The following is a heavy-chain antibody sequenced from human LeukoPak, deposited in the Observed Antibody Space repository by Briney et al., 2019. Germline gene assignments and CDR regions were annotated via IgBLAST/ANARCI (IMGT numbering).Heavy chain of an antibody. V-gene: IGHV1-2*06. D-gene: IGHD6-13*01. CDR2: INPNGGGT. CDR3: ARETIAAAGIDY. J-gene: IGHJ4*02. Sequence: ASVKVSCKASGYTFTGYYMHWVRQAPGQGLEWMGRINPNGGGTNYAQKFQGRVTMTRDTSISTAYMELSRLRSDDTAVYYCARETIAAAGIDYWGQGTLVTVSS. CDR1: GYTFTGYY.